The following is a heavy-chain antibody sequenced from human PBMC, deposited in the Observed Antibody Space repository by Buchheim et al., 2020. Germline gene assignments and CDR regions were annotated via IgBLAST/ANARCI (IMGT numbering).Heavy chain of an antibody. D-gene: IGHD2-2*01. CDR3: ASLNNIVVVPAVPSAWFDP. V-gene: IGHV4-34*01. CDR1: GGSFSGYY. J-gene: IGHJ5*02. Sequence: QVQLQQWGAGLLKPSETLSLTCAVYGGSFSGYYWSWIRQPPGKGLEWIGEINHSGSTNYNPSLKSRVTISVDTSKNHFSLKLSSVTAADTAVYYCASLNNIVVVPAVPSAWFDPWGQGTL. CDR2: INHSGST.